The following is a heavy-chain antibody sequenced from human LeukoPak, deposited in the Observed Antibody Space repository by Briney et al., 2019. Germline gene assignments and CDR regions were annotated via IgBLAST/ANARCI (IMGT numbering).Heavy chain of an antibody. CDR1: GYTLSSYA. CDR2: ISGSGGTT. J-gene: IGHJ4*02. CDR3: AKDFAYYYDSSGHFDY. V-gene: IGHV3-23*01. D-gene: IGHD3-22*01. Sequence: GGSLRLSCAASGYTLSSYAMSWVRQAPGKGLEWVSAISGSGGTTYYADSVKGRFTISRDNSKNTLYLQMNSLRAEDTAVYYCAKDFAYYYDSSGHFDYWGQGTLVTVSS.